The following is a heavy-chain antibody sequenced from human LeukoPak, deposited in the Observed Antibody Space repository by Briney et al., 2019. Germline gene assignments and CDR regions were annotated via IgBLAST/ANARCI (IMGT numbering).Heavy chain of an antibody. J-gene: IGHJ4*02. CDR1: GFTFVNAW. CDR2: IRSKTDGGTT. D-gene: IGHD6-13*01. CDR3: IGDSHIKAAGPFEY. Sequence: KPGGSLRLSCAASGFTFVNAWMSWVRQAPGKGLEWVGRIRSKTDGGTTDYAAPVKGRFTISRDDSKNTLYLQMNSLKSEDTAVYYCIGDSHIKAAGPFEYWGQGTLVTVSS. V-gene: IGHV3-15*01.